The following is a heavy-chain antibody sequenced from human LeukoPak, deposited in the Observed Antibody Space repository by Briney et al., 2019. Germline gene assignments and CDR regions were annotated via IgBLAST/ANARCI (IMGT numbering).Heavy chain of an antibody. Sequence: SETLSLTCTVSGGSISSYYWSWIRQPPGKGLEWIGYIYYSGSTSYNPSLKSRVTISVDTSKNQFSLKLSSVTAADTAVYYCAREGDILTVSDPYFDYWGQGTLVTVSS. V-gene: IGHV4-59*01. CDR1: GGSISSYY. CDR2: IYYSGST. CDR3: AREGDILTVSDPYFDY. D-gene: IGHD3-9*01. J-gene: IGHJ4*02.